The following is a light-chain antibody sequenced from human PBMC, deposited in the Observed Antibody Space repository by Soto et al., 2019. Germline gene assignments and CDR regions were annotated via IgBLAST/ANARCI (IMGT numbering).Light chain of an antibody. CDR2: AAS. J-gene: IGKJ1*01. Sequence: IQMTQSPSSLAASVGDRVTITCRASQGISSSLAWYQQTPGKAPKHLIYAASSLLSGVPSGFSGSGSGRDFTLPISSMQPEDFAVYYCQQYNNWPRTFGQGTKV. CDR3: QQYNNWPRT. V-gene: IGKV1-16*01. CDR1: QGISSS.